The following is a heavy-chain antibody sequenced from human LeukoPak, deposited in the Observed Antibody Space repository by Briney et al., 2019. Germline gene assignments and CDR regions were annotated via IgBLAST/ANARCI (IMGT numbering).Heavy chain of an antibody. J-gene: IGHJ4*02. D-gene: IGHD3-10*01. CDR2: ISYSGSA. CDR1: GGSISSGGYY. V-gene: IGHV4-31*03. Sequence: PSETLSLTRTVSGGSISSGGYYWSWIRQHPGKGLEWIGYISYSGSAYYTPSLKSRVTISGDTSKNQFSLKLTSVTAADTAVYYCARVYFGGLDNWGQGTLVTVSS. CDR3: ARVYFGGLDN.